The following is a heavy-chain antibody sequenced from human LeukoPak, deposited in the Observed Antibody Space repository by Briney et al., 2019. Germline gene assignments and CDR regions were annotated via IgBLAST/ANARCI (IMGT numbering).Heavy chain of an antibody. J-gene: IGHJ4*02. CDR3: ASVPGETKKRAIDY. Sequence: PGGSLRHSCAASGFSFSSYSMNWVRQAPGKGLEWVSAISGSSSYIYCADSVKGRFTISRDNAKNSVDLQMNSLRAEDTAVYYCASVPGETKKRAIDYWGQGTLVTVSS. D-gene: IGHD3-10*01. V-gene: IGHV3-21*01. CDR1: GFSFSSYS. CDR2: ISGSSSYI.